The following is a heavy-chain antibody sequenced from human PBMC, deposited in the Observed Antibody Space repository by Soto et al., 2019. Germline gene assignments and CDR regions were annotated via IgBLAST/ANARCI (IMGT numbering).Heavy chain of an antibody. CDR3: ARSQGEQQLVDAFDI. CDR2: ISYDGSNR. J-gene: IGHJ3*02. V-gene: IGHV3-30-3*01. CDR1: GFTFSRFS. Sequence: GGSLRLSCVASGFTFSRFSLHWVRQAPGKGLEWVADISYDGSNRYYADFVKGRFTISRDNSKNALYLQMNSLRTDDTAVYYCARSQGEQQLVDAFDIWGQGTMVTVSS. D-gene: IGHD2-15*01.